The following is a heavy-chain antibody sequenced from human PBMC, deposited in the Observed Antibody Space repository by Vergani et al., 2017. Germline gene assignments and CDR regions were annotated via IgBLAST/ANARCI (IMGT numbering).Heavy chain of an antibody. J-gene: IGHJ4*02. CDR1: GYSFTSRY. D-gene: IGHD6-19*01. V-gene: IGHV1-45*02. CDR2: ITPFNGNT. Sequence: QVQLLQSGAEVKKPGASVKVSCKASGYSFTSRYLHWVRQPPGQALEWMGWITPFNGNTNYTQKFQNRVTITRDRSMSTAYMELSSLRAEDTAMYYCASYHHFAVAIDYWGQGTLVTVSS. CDR3: ASYHHFAVAIDY.